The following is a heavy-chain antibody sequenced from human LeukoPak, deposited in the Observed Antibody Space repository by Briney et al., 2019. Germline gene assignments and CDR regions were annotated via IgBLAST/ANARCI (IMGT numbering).Heavy chain of an antibody. J-gene: IGHJ3*02. CDR1: GGSINNYF. Sequence: SETLSLTCTVSGGSINNYFWSWIRQPAGKGLEWIGRIYTRGSTNYNPSLKSRVTMSVGTSKNQFSLKLSSVTAADTAVYYCARGRYCSADICSGGDAFDIWGQGTMVSVSS. V-gene: IGHV4-4*07. CDR3: ARGRYCSADICSGGDAFDI. CDR2: IYTRGST. D-gene: IGHD2-15*01.